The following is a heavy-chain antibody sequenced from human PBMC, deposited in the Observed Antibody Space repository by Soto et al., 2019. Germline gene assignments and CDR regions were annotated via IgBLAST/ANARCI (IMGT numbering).Heavy chain of an antibody. CDR3: ARHRYTAIAIGYHRYYYYYCMDV. J-gene: IGHJ6*02. CDR1: GYSFTSYW. D-gene: IGHD5-18*01. Sequence: EVQLVQSGAEVKKPGESLKISCKGSGYSFTSYWIGWVRQMPGKGLEWMGIIYPGDSDTRYSPCFQGQVTISADKSISTAYLQWGSLKASDTAMSYCARHRYTAIAIGYHRYYYYYCMDVWGQGTTVSVSS. CDR2: IYPGDSDT. V-gene: IGHV5-51*01.